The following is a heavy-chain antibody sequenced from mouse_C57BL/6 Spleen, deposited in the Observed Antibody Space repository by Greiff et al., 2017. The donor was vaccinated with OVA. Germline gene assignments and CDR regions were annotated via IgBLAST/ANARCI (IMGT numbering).Heavy chain of an antibody. CDR2: IRNKANGYTT. Sequence: EVKLVESGGGLVQPGGSLSLSCAASGFTFTDYYMSWVRQPPGKALEWLGFIRNKANGYTTEYSASVKGRFTISRDNSQSSLYLQMNALRAEDSATYYCARSPYDYPNYYAMDYWGQGTSVTVSS. CDR1: GFTFTDYY. V-gene: IGHV7-3*01. J-gene: IGHJ4*01. CDR3: ARSPYDYPNYYAMDY. D-gene: IGHD2-4*01.